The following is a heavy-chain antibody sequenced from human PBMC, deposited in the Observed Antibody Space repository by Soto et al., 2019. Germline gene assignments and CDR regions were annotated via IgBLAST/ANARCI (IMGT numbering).Heavy chain of an antibody. D-gene: IGHD6-13*01. V-gene: IGHV1-46*01. J-gene: IGHJ6*02. CDR1: GYTFTSYY. Sequence: ASVKVSCKASGYTFTSYYMHWVRQAPGQGLEWMGIINPSGGSTSYAQKFQGRVTMTRDTSTSTVYMELSSLRSEDTAVYYCARGPRGPNKQQLVLTYYYGMDVWGQGTTVTVSS. CDR3: ARGPRGPNKQQLVLTYYYGMDV. CDR2: INPSGGST.